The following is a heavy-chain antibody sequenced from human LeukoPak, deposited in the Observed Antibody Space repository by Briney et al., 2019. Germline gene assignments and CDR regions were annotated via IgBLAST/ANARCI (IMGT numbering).Heavy chain of an antibody. CDR3: ARARPGNDGGNFDY. D-gene: IGHD1-1*01. J-gene: IGHJ4*02. V-gene: IGHV4-59*01. CDR1: GGSIRSYY. Sequence: MPSETLSLTCTVSGGSIRSYYWSWSRQPPGKGLEWIGFIYYSGDTYYNPSLKSRVTISVDTSKNQFSLKLSSVTAADTAVDYCARARPGNDGGNFDYWGQGTLVTVSS. CDR2: IYYSGDT.